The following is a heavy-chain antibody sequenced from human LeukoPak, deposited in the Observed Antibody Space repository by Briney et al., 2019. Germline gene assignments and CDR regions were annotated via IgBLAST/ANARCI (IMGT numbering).Heavy chain of an antibody. V-gene: IGHV3-48*03. CDR1: GFTFSSYE. CDR2: ISSSGSII. Sequence: GGSLRLSCAASGFTFSSYEMNWVRLAPGKGLEWVSYISSSGSIIYYADSVKGRFTISRDNAKNSLHLQMNSLRAEDTAVYYCARGSITIFGVVTLWGQGTLVTVSS. D-gene: IGHD3-3*01. J-gene: IGHJ4*02. CDR3: ARGSITIFGVVTL.